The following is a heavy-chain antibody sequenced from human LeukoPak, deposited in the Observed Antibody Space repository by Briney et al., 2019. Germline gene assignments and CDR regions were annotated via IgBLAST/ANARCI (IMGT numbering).Heavy chain of an antibody. CDR1: GFTFDDYA. CDR2: ISWNSGSI. Sequence: GRSLRLSCAASGFTFDDYAMHWVRQAPGKGLEWVSGISWNSGSIGYADSVKGRFTISRDNAKNSLYLQMNSLRAEDTALYYCAKDSRTRIAVAEFDYWGQGTLVTVSS. D-gene: IGHD6-19*01. CDR3: AKDSRTRIAVAEFDY. V-gene: IGHV3-9*01. J-gene: IGHJ4*02.